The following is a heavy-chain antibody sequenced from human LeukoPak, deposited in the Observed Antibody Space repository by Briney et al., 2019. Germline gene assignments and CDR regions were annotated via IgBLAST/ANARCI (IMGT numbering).Heavy chain of an antibody. V-gene: IGHV4-59*01. CDR3: ARGTVPLGYFDY. J-gene: IGHJ4*02. CDR1: GGSISGYF. Sequence: SENLSLTCTVSGGSISGYFWSWIRQPPGKGLELIGYIYNSGSTNYNPSLKSRVTISIDTSKNQFSLKVNSVTAADTAVYYCARGTVPLGYFDYWGQGTLVTVSS. D-gene: IGHD1/OR15-1a*01. CDR2: IYNSGST.